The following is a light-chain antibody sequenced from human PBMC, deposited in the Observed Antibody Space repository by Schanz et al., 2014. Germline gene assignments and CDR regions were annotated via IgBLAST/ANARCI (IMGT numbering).Light chain of an antibody. CDR1: SSDVGGYNY. J-gene: IGLJ2*01. CDR2: EVS. CDR3: CSYTSSNTLE. Sequence: QSALTQPASVSGSPGQSITISCTGTSSDVGGYNYVSWYQQYPGKAPKLIIYEVSKRPSGVSSRFSGSKSGNTASLTISGLQAEDEGDYYCCSYTSSNTLEFGGGTKLTVL. V-gene: IGLV2-14*01.